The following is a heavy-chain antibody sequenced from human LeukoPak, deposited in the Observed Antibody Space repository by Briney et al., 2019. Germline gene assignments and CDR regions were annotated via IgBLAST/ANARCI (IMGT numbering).Heavy chain of an antibody. J-gene: IGHJ5*02. CDR2: INPNSGGT. Sequence: ASVKVSCKASGYTFTDYYMHWVRQAPGQGLEWMGWINPNSGGTNYAQKFQGRVTMTRDTSISTAYMELSRLRSDDTAVYYCARDSGIAAAGPTNWFDPWGQGTLVTVSS. CDR1: GYTFTDYY. V-gene: IGHV1-2*02. D-gene: IGHD6-13*01. CDR3: ARDSGIAAAGPTNWFDP.